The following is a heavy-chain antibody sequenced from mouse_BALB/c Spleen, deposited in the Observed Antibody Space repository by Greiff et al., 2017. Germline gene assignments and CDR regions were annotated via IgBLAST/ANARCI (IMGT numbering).Heavy chain of an antibody. CDR3: ARGDYYGTPAWFAY. Sequence: DVMLVESGGGLVQPGGSRKLSCAASGFTFSSFGMHWVRQAPEKGLEWVAYISSGSSTIYYADTVKGRFTISRDNPKNTLFLQMTSLRSEDTAMYYCARGDYYGTPAWFAYWGQGTLVTVSA. CDR2: ISSGSSTI. D-gene: IGHD1-1*01. CDR1: GFTFSSFG. J-gene: IGHJ3*01. V-gene: IGHV5-17*02.